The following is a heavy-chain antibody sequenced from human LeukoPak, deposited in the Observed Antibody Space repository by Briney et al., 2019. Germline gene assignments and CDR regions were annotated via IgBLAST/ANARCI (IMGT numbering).Heavy chain of an antibody. CDR3: ARDKDTWELLHVFDY. V-gene: IGHV3-11*01. Sequence: PSETLSLTCTVSAGSISNYYWSWIRQAPGKGLEWVSYISSSGSTIYYADSVKGRFTISRDNAKNSLYLQMNSLRAEDTAVYYCARDKDTWELLHVFDYWGQGTLVTVSS. D-gene: IGHD1-26*01. J-gene: IGHJ4*02. CDR2: ISSSGSTI. CDR1: AGSISNYY.